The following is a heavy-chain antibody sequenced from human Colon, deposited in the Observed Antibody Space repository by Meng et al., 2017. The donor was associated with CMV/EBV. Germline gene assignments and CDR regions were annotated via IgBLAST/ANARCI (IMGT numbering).Heavy chain of an antibody. J-gene: IGHJ6*02. Sequence: GSLRLSCTVSGGSISSSSYYWGWIRQPPGKGLEWIGSVYYSGSTYYNPSLKSRVTISVDTSKNQFSLKLSSVTAADTAVYYCARDQTTESYYYYGMDVWGQGTTVTVSS. CDR2: VYYSGST. CDR3: ARDQTTESYYYYGMDV. CDR1: GGSISSSSYY. D-gene: IGHD4-11*01. V-gene: IGHV4-39*07.